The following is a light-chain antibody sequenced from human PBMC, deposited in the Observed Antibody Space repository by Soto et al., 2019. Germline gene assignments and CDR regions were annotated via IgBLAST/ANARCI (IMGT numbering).Light chain of an antibody. CDR2: GNT. J-gene: IGLJ3*02. V-gene: IGLV1-40*01. CDR3: CSYAGSSTWV. Sequence: QSVLTQPPSVSGAPGQRVTISCTGSSSNIGSSFDVHWYQHLPGTAPKLLIYGNTNRPSGVPDRFSGSKSGNSASLAITGLQAEDEADYYCCSYAGSSTWVFGGGTKVTVL. CDR1: SSNIGSSFD.